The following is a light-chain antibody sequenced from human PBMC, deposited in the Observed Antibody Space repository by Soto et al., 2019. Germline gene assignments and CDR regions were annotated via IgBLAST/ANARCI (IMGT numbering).Light chain of an antibody. J-gene: IGLJ2*01. Sequence: QSALTQPASVSGSPGQSITISCTGTSSDVGGYNYVSWYQQHPGKAPKLMIYEVSNWPSGVSNRFSGSKSGNTASLTISGLQAEDEADYHCCSYAGSDTFTFGGGTKLTVL. CDR1: SSDVGGYNY. CDR3: CSYAGSDTFT. CDR2: EVS. V-gene: IGLV2-14*01.